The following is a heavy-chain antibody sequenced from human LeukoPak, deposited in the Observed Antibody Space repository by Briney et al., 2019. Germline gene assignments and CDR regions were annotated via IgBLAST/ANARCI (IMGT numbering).Heavy chain of an antibody. CDR3: ASDLANSYLFDY. CDR1: GFTFSSYS. Sequence: GGSLRLSCAASGFTFSSYSMSWVRQAPGKGLEWVAVISYDGSDKSYEDSVKGSFTVSTNNSNNTLYLQMNSLRAEDTAVYSCASDLANSYLFDYWGQGTLVSVSS. V-gene: IGHV3-30*03. J-gene: IGHJ4*02. CDR2: ISYDGSDK. D-gene: IGHD1/OR15-1a*01.